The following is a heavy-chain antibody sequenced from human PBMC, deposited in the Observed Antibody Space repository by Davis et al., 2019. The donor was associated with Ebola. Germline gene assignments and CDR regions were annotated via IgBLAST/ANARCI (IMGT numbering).Heavy chain of an antibody. V-gene: IGHV3-30-3*01. CDR2: ISNDGSNK. Sequence: GESLKISCAASGFSFSNYAMHWVRQAPGKGLEWVIFISNDGSNKNYAESVKGRFTISRDNSKNTLYLQMDSLRAEDTAVYYCARDFPPDCFDFWGQGTLVTVSS. D-gene: IGHD2/OR15-2a*01. J-gene: IGHJ4*02. CDR1: GFSFSNYA. CDR3: ARDFPPDCFDF.